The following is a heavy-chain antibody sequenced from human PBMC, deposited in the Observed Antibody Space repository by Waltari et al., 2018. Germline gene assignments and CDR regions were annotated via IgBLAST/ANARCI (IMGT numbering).Heavy chain of an antibody. D-gene: IGHD6-13*01. CDR1: GGSLSRGSYY. V-gene: IGHV4-61*02. Sequence: QVQLQESVPVLVTPSQTLSLTCTLPGGSLSRGSYYWSWIRQPAGKGVECSGRNYTSGGPNYHPSLKSRVTISVDTSKNQYSLTLLCVTAPDTAVYYCARDRSAAAVRGPRSQGASDIWAQGTMVTFSS. J-gene: IGHJ3*02. CDR3: ARDRSAAAVRGPRSQGASDI. CDR2: NYTSGGP.